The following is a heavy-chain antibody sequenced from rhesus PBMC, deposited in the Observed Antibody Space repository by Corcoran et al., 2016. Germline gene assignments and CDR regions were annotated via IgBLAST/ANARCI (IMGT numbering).Heavy chain of an antibody. Sequence: QVQLVQSGAEVKKPGASVKLSCKASGYTFTSYSINWVRQAPGQGVEWMGWINPNKGNTGDEKKFQGRITMTRDTSTSTAYMELSSLRSEDTAVYYCAREHSSWSKRFDVWGPGVLVTVSS. CDR2: INPNKGNT. CDR1: GYTFTSYS. J-gene: IGHJ5-1*01. CDR3: AREHSSWSKRFDV. V-gene: IGHV1-200*01. D-gene: IGHD6-13*01.